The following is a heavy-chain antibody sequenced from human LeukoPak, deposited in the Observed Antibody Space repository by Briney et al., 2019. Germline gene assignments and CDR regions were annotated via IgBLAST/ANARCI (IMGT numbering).Heavy chain of an antibody. V-gene: IGHV3-53*01. CDR1: GFTFSSYW. D-gene: IGHD3-10*01. CDR2: IYSGGST. Sequence: GGSLRLSCAASGFTFSSYWMSWVRQAPGKGLEWVSVIYSGGSTYYADSVKGRFTISRDNSKNTLYLQMNSLRAEDTAVYYCARAGDPYYFDYWGQGTLVTVSS. J-gene: IGHJ4*02. CDR3: ARAGDPYYFDY.